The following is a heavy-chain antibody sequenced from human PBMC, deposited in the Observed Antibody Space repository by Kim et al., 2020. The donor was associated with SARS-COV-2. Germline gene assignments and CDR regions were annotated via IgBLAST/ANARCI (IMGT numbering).Heavy chain of an antibody. Sequence: SDWSTTTYADSVKGRFTISRDNAKNTLYLQMNSLRAEDTAVYYCTRDLVSWGQGILVTVSS. CDR3: TRDLVS. J-gene: IGHJ5*02. V-gene: IGHV3-74*01. D-gene: IGHD2-8*02. CDR2: SDWSTT.